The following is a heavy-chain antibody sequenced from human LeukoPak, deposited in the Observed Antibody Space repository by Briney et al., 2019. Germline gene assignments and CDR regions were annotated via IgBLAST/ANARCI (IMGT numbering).Heavy chain of an antibody. CDR1: GFTFSNAW. Sequence: GGSLRLSCAASGFTFSNAWMRWVRQAPGKGLEWVGRIKSKTDGGTTDYAAPVKGRFTISRDDSKNTLYLQMNSLKTEDTAVYYCTRHYCSSTSCYHYWGQGTLVTVSS. V-gene: IGHV3-15*01. J-gene: IGHJ4*02. CDR3: TRHYCSSTSCYHY. D-gene: IGHD2-2*01. CDR2: IKSKTDGGTT.